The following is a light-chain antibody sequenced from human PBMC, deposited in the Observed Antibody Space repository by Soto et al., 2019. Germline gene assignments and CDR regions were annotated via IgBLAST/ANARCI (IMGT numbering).Light chain of an antibody. V-gene: IGKV3-20*01. CDR3: QQYEAVVT. CDR1: LSLTHIN. CDR2: GAS. Sequence: EIVLTQSPGTLSLTPGERASLSCIASLSLTHINFAWYQQKPGRALRPLIDGASTRATGIPDRFSGSGSGTDFTLTIIRLEPEDVAVYYCQQYEAVVTFGQGTKVDIK. J-gene: IGKJ1*01.